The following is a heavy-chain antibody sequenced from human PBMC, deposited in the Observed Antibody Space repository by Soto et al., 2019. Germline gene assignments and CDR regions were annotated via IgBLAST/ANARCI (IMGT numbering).Heavy chain of an antibody. CDR3: ASAGYCSSTSCQFDY. Sequence: HPGKGLEWIGYIYYSGSTYYNPSLKSRVTISVDTSKNQFSLKLSSVTAADTAVYYCASAGYCSSTSCQFDYWGQGTLVSVSS. J-gene: IGHJ4*02. V-gene: IGHV4-31*02. D-gene: IGHD2-2*01. CDR2: IYYSGST.